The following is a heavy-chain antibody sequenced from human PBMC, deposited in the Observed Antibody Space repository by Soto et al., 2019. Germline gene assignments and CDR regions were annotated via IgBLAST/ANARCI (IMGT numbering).Heavy chain of an antibody. CDR1: GLIFSDYH. J-gene: IGHJ6*02. CDR3: AMLGGWSGGSSGMDV. V-gene: IGHV3-72*01. D-gene: IGHD6-19*01. CDR2: IRRKANSYTT. Sequence: EVQLVESGGGLVQPGGSLRLSGAASGLIFSDYHMAWARQAPGKGLEWVGRIRRKANSYTTESAASVKGRFTISRDDSKNSLYLQMNSLKSEDTAVYYCAMLGGWSGGSSGMDVWGQGTTVTVSS.